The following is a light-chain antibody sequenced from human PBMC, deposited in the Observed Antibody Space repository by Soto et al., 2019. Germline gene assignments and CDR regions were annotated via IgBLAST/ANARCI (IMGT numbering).Light chain of an antibody. CDR3: HPYDNPLRLT. J-gene: IGKJ3*01. Sequence: DIQMTQSPPSLSASVGDRVTITCQASQDIRNRLNWYRQKPGKVPEVLIYDASNLATGVPSRFTGSGSDIDFTLSISSLQPDDIATYYCHPYDNPLRLTIGPGTKVNIQ. CDR2: DAS. V-gene: IGKV1-33*01. CDR1: QDIRNR.